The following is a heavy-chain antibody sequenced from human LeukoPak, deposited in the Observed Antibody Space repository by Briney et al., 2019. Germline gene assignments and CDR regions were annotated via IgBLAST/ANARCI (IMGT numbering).Heavy chain of an antibody. CDR3: ARGPYYYDNSGYNY. Sequence: ASVKVSCKASGYTFTSYDINWVRQATGQGLEWMGWMNPNNGNTGYAKKFQGRVKITRNTTIKKAYMEMRSLRSEDMAVYYCARGPYYYDNSGYNYWGQGILVTVSS. V-gene: IGHV1-8*01. D-gene: IGHD3-22*01. J-gene: IGHJ4*02. CDR2: MNPNNGNT. CDR1: GYTFTSYD.